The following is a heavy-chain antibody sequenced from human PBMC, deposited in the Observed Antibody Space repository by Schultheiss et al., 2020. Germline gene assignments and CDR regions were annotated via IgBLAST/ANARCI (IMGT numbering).Heavy chain of an antibody. CDR2: ISYDGSNK. Sequence: GGSLRLSCAASGFTFSSYGMHWVRQAPGKGLEWVAVISYDGSNKYYADSVKGRFTISRDNSKNTLYLQMNSLRAEDTAVYYCARQLVVVAAFDYWGQGTLVTVSS. J-gene: IGHJ4*02. CDR3: ARQLVVVAAFDY. D-gene: IGHD2-15*01. CDR1: GFTFSSYG. V-gene: IGHV3-30*03.